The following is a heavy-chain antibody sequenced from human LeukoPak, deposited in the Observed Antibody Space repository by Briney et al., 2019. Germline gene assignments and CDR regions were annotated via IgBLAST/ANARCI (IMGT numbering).Heavy chain of an antibody. J-gene: IGHJ3*02. CDR2: IIPIFGTR. CDR3: ARDTRRQSSSGYYLMDAFDI. V-gene: IGHV1-69*05. D-gene: IGHD3-22*01. Sequence: SVKVSCKASGGTFRSYAISWVRQAPGQGLEWMGRIIPIFGTRNNAQKFQGRVTIITDESTSTAYMELSSLRSEDTAVYYCARDTRRQSSSGYYLMDAFDIWGQGTMVTVSS. CDR1: GGTFRSYA.